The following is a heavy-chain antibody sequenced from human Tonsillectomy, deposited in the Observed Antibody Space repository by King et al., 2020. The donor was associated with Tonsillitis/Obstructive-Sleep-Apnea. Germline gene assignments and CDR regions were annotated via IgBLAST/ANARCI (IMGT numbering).Heavy chain of an antibody. CDR3: ARAPGGEPYTCFDP. CDR2: INPSDGAT. CDR1: GYTFTSYY. J-gene: IGHJ5*02. Sequence: QLVQSGADVKKPGASVKVSCKASGYTFTSYYVHWVRQAPGQGLEWMGIINPSDGATSNAQKFQGRFTMTRDTSTSTVYMELSSLSSEDTAVYYCARAPGGEPYTCFDPWGQGTLVTVSS. V-gene: IGHV1-46*01. D-gene: IGHD1-14*01.